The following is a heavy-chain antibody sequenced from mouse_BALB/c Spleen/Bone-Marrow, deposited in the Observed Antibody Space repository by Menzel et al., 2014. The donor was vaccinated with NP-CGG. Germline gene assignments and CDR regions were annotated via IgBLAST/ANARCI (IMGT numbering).Heavy chain of an antibody. CDR3: SRSGDGFPYSFDY. Sequence: VQLVESGPELVKPGALVKISCKASGYTFTSYDIDWVKQRPGQGLEWIGWVYPGDGSTKYNEKFKGKATLTADKSSSTAYMQLSSLTSESSAVYFCSRSGDGFPYSFDYWGQGTTLTVSS. CDR1: GYTFTSYD. D-gene: IGHD2-3*01. CDR2: VYPGDGST. V-gene: IGHV1S56*01. J-gene: IGHJ2*01.